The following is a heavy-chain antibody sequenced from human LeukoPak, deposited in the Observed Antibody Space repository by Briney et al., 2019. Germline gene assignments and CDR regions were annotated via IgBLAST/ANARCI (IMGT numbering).Heavy chain of an antibody. CDR3: ARVDLRAAYFDY. CDR1: GGSISSYC. V-gene: IGHV4-59*12. D-gene: IGHD2-15*01. J-gene: IGHJ4*02. Sequence: SETLSLTCTVSGGSISSYCWSWIRQPPGKGLGWIGYIYYSGSTNYNPSLKSRVTISVDTSKNQFSLKLSSVTAADTAVYYCARVDLRAAYFDYWGQGTLVTVSS. CDR2: IYYSGST.